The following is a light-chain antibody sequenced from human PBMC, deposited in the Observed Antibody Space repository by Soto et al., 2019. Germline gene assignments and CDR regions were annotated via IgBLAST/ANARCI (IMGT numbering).Light chain of an antibody. CDR1: SSDFGDYNY. V-gene: IGLV2-14*01. CDR3: SSYTGRSTRV. CDR2: GVT. J-gene: IGLJ1*01. Sequence: QSALTQPASVSGSPGQSITISCTGTSSDFGDYNYVSWYQHHPGKAPQLIIYGVTNRPPGVSNRFSASKSGNTASLTISRLQAEDEADYYCSSYTGRSTRVFGTGTKVTVL.